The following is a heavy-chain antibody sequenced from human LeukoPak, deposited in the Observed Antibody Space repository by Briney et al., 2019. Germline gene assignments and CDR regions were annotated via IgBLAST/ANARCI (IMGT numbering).Heavy chain of an antibody. Sequence: PSETLSLTCTVSGGSISSYYWSWIRQPPGKGLEWIGYIYYSGSTNYNPSLKSRVTISVDTPKNQFSLKLSSVTAADTAVYYCARGEANYYGSEIFQHWGQGTLVTVSS. V-gene: IGHV4-59*08. D-gene: IGHD3-10*01. J-gene: IGHJ1*01. CDR3: ARGEANYYGSEIFQH. CDR2: IYYSGST. CDR1: GGSISSYY.